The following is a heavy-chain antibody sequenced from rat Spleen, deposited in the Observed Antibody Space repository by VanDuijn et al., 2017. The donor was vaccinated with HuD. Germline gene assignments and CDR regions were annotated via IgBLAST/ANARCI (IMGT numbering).Heavy chain of an antibody. CDR1: GFTFSNAA. Sequence: VQLVESGGGLVQPGRSLKLSCAASGFTFSNAAMYWVRQAPGKGLEWLARIRTKPNNYATYYADSVKGRFTVSRDDSKSMVYLQMSDLKTEDTAIYYCTAELWRAYVMDAWGQGASVTVSS. J-gene: IGHJ4*01. D-gene: IGHD1-11*01. CDR3: TAELWRAYVMDA. CDR2: IRTKPNNYAT. V-gene: IGHV10-5*01.